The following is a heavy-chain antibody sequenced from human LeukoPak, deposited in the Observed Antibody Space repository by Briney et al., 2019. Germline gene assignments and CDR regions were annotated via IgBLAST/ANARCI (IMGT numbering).Heavy chain of an antibody. CDR1: GFTFSSYA. Sequence: GGSLRLSCAASGFTFSSYAMHWVRQAPGKGLEWVAVISYDGSNKYYADSVKGRFTISRDNSKNTLYLQMNSLRAEDTAVCYCARSVWLVGRLFDYWGQGTLVTVSS. J-gene: IGHJ4*02. CDR2: ISYDGSNK. D-gene: IGHD6-19*01. V-gene: IGHV3-30-3*01. CDR3: ARSVWLVGRLFDY.